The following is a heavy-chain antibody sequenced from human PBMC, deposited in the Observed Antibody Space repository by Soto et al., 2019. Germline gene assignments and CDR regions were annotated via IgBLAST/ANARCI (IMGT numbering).Heavy chain of an antibody. CDR1: GGTFSSYA. CDR3: ARGNWNYFGYFDY. J-gene: IGHJ4*02. CDR2: IIPIFGTA. Sequence: SVKVSCKASGGTFSSYAISWVRQAPGQGLEWMGGIIPIFGTANYAQKFQGRVTITADKSTSTAYMELSSLRSEDTAVYYCARGNWNYFGYFDYWGQGTLVTVSS. V-gene: IGHV1-69*06. D-gene: IGHD1-7*01.